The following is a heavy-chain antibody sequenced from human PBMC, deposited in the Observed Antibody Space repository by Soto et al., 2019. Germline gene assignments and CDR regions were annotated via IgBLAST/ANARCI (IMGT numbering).Heavy chain of an antibody. CDR2: IYYSGST. J-gene: IGHJ5*02. Sequence: PSETLSLTCTVSGGSISSYYWSWIRQPPGKGLEWIGYIYYSGSTNYNPSLKSRVTISVDTSKNQFSLKLSSVTAADTAVYYCARGFIAAAGTWFDPWGQGTLVTVSS. CDR1: GGSISSYY. D-gene: IGHD6-13*01. CDR3: ARGFIAAAGTWFDP. V-gene: IGHV4-59*01.